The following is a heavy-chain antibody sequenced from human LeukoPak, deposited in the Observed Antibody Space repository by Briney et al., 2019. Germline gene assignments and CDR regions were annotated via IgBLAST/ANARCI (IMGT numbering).Heavy chain of an antibody. J-gene: IGHJ6*02. CDR2: ISWNSGSL. CDR3: VQDIIGVLTGPVDV. V-gene: IGHV3-9*01. D-gene: IGHD3-9*01. CDR1: GFTFDDYA. Sequence: GGSLRLSCAASGFTFDDYAMHWVRQAPGRGGEWVSGISWNSGSLGYVDSVKGRFTISRDNAKNSLYLQMNSLRVEDTAVYYCVQDIIGVLTGPVDVWGQETSVTASS.